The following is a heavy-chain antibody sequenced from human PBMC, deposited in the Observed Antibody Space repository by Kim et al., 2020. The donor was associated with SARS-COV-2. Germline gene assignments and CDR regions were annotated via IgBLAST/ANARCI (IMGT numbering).Heavy chain of an antibody. CDR2: IWYDGSNK. CDR1: GFTFSSYG. D-gene: IGHD6-19*01. V-gene: IGHV3-33*01. J-gene: IGHJ4*02. Sequence: GGSLRLSCAASGFTFSSYGMHWVRQAPGKGLEWVAVIWYDGSNKYYADSVKGRFTISRDNSKNTLYLQMNSLRAEDTAVYYCAREAPEWLADYWGQGTLVTVSS. CDR3: AREAPEWLADY.